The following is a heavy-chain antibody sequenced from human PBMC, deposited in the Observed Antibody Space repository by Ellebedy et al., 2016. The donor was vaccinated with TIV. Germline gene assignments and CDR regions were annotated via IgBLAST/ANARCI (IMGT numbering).Heavy chain of an antibody. D-gene: IGHD3-10*01. CDR1: GFTFDDYA. J-gene: IGHJ6*02. CDR2: ISWNSGSI. CDR3: AKDNAAFLYGSGSYYYYYGMDV. Sequence: SLKISCAASGFTFDDYAMHWVRQAPGKGLEWASGISWNSGSIGYADSVKGRFTISRDNAKNSLYLQMNSLRAEDTALYYCAKDNAAFLYGSGSYYYYYGMDVWGQGTTVTVSS. V-gene: IGHV3-9*01.